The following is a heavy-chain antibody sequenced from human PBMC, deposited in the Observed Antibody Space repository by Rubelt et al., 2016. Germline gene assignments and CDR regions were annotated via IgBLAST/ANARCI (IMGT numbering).Heavy chain of an antibody. Sequence: QVQLVESGGGVVQPGRSLRLSCAASGFTFSSYAMHWVRQAPGKGLEWVAVISYDGSNKYYADSVKGRFTISRDNSRNTLYLQMNSLRAEDTAGYYCARESTPADLDWGQGTLVTVSS. CDR1: GFTFSSYA. CDR2: ISYDGSNK. V-gene: IGHV3-30*04. J-gene: IGHJ4*02. D-gene: IGHD2-2*01. CDR3: ARESTPADLD.